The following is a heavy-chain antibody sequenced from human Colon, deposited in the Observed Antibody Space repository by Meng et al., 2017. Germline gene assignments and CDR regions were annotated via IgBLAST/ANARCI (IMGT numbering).Heavy chain of an antibody. CDR3: ARGWGYCSSTSCYFLDY. CDR1: GGSVTGDY. D-gene: IGHD2-2*01. V-gene: IGHV4-34*01. J-gene: IGHJ4*02. Sequence: VQLPPGGAGLLKPSDPLSPTSAVYGGSVTGDYWSWFRQPPGKGLEWIGEINHSGSTNYNPSLKSRVTISVDTSKNQFSLKLSSVTAADTAVYYCARGWGYCSSTSCYFLDYWGQGTLVTVSS. CDR2: INHSGST.